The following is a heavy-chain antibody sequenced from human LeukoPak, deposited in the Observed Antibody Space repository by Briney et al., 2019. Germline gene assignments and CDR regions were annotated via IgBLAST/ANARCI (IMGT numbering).Heavy chain of an antibody. CDR2: ISGSGGST. J-gene: IGHJ4*02. CDR1: GFTFSSYA. D-gene: IGHD1-26*01. V-gene: IGHV3-23*01. Sequence: RAGGSLRLSCAASGFTFSSYAMSWVRQAPGKGLEWVSAISGSGGSTYYADSVKGRFTISRDNSKNTLYLQMNSLRAEDTAVYYCAKELGATSLILFDYWGQGTLVTVSS. CDR3: AKELGATSLILFDY.